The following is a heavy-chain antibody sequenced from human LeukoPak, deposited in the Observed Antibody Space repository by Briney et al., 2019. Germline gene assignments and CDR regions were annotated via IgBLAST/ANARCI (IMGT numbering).Heavy chain of an antibody. V-gene: IGHV3-74*01. CDR2: INSDGSNT. CDR3: AKGRSGYSYTEPFDY. CDR1: GFTFSTYW. J-gene: IGHJ4*02. Sequence: GGSLRLSCAASGFTFSTYWMHWVRQAPGKGLVWVSRINSDGSNTNYAGSVKGRFTISRDNAKNTLYLQMNSLRAEDTAVYYCAKGRSGYSYTEPFDYWGQGTLVTVSS. D-gene: IGHD5-18*01.